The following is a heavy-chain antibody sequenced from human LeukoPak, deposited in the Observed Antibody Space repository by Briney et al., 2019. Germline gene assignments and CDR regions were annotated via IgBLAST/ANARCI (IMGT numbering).Heavy chain of an antibody. CDR1: GFTFSSYW. CDR3: ARDPPMGMARGVRYYMDV. J-gene: IGHJ6*03. D-gene: IGHD3-10*01. Sequence: GGSLRLSCAASGFTFSSYWMHWVRQAPGKGLVWASRINSDGSSTSYADSVKGRFTISRDNAKNTLYLQMNSLRAEDTAVYYCARDPPMGMARGVRYYMDVWGKGTTVTVSS. V-gene: IGHV3-74*01. CDR2: INSDGSST.